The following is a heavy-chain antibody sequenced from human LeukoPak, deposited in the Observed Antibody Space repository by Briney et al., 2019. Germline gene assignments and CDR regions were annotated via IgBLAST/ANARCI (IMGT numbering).Heavy chain of an antibody. V-gene: IGHV4-39*01. D-gene: IGHD2-2*01. CDR1: RGSNRSSSYY. CDR3: ASPIYCSSTSCPWFL. J-gene: IGHJ4*02. CDR2: ISYSGRT. Sequence: PETLSLTCTVSRGSNRSSSYYSGWTRQHPGEGMEWIGCISYSGRTTYPPSRRSRVSISVGTTKNQFSIKLSSVPTADTTVYYCASPIYCSSTSCPWFLWGQGTLVTVSS.